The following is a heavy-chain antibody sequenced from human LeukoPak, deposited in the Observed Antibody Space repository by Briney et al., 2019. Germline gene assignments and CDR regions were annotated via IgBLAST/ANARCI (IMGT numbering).Heavy chain of an antibody. D-gene: IGHD3-3*01. CDR3: ARGGGVTWLRR. CDR2: INRSGST. Sequence: PSETLSLTCAVYGGSFSGYYWSWIRQPPGKGLEWIGEINRSGSTNYNPSLKSRVTISVDTSKNQFSLKLSSVTAADTAVYYCARGGGVTWLRRWGQGTLVTVSS. V-gene: IGHV4-34*01. J-gene: IGHJ4*02. CDR1: GGSFSGYY.